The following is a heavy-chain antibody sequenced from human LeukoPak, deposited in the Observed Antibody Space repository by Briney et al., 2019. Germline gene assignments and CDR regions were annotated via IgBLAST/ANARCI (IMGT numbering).Heavy chain of an antibody. Sequence: SETLSLTCTVSGGSTSNYFCTWLRQSAGKGLDWVGRIHTSGSTNYNPSLKSRVSMSVHTSKNQFSLKLSSVTAADTAVYYCARDPEGHGYYFDYWGQGALVTVSS. D-gene: IGHD3-3*01. V-gene: IGHV4-4*07. J-gene: IGHJ4*02. CDR1: GGSTSNYF. CDR2: IHTSGST. CDR3: ARDPEGHGYYFDY.